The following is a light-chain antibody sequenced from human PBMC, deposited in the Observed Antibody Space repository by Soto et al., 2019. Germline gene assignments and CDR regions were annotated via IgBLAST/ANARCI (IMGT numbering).Light chain of an antibody. CDR3: AAWDASLNVVV. Sequence: QSALTQPPSASGTPGQSVTISCSGSASNIGSNPVNWYQQLPGTAPKLLIYSSSHRPSGVPDRISGSKSGTSASLAISGLQSGDEADYFCAAWDASLNVVVFGGGTQLTVL. J-gene: IGLJ2*01. V-gene: IGLV1-44*01. CDR1: ASNIGSNP. CDR2: SSS.